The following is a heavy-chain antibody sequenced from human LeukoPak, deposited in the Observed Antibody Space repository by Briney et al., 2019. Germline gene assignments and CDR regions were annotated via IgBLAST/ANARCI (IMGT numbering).Heavy chain of an antibody. CDR2: ITGNNGNT. V-gene: IGHV1-18*01. CDR1: GYTFTSYD. CDR3: ARDQRNSGSYRFEY. J-gene: IGHJ4*02. D-gene: IGHD1-26*01. Sequence: ASVKVSCKASGYTFTSYDINWVRQAPGQGLEWVGWITGNNGNTNYAPSLQGRVTMTTDTSTNTAYMELTSLKSDDTAVYYCARDQRNSGSYRFEYWGQGTLVTVSS.